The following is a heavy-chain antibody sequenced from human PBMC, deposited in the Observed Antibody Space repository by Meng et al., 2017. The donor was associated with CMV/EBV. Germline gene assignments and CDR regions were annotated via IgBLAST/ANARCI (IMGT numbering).Heavy chain of an antibody. D-gene: IGHD6-19*01. CDR2: ISYDGSNK. V-gene: IGHV3-30*04. J-gene: IGHJ4*02. CDR1: GFTFSSYA. Sequence: GGSLRLSCAASGFTFSSYAIHWVRQAPGKGLEWAAVISYDGSNKYYADSVKGRFTSSRDNSKNTLYLQMNSLRAEDTAVYYCARDPRLWVAGANPLYYFDYWGQGTLVTVSS. CDR3: ARDPRLWVAGANPLYYFDY.